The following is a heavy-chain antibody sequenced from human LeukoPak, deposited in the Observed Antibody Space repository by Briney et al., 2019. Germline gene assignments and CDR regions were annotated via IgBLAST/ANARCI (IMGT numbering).Heavy chain of an antibody. Sequence: SGTLSLTCTVSGGSTSGYYWNWIRQPPGKGLEWIGYIHYSGSTKYNPSLKSRVTISVDTSKNHSSLKLTSVTAADTAVYYCARMYSSSSYFDSWGQGTLVTVSS. CDR3: ARMYSSSSYFDS. J-gene: IGHJ4*02. CDR2: IHYSGST. D-gene: IGHD6-6*01. V-gene: IGHV4-59*08. CDR1: GGSTSGYY.